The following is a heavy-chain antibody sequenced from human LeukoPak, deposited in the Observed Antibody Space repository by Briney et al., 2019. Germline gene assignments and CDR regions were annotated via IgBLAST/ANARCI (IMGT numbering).Heavy chain of an antibody. CDR2: IYYSGST. CDR1: GGSISSGGYY. V-gene: IGHV4-31*03. Sequence: PSETPSLTCTVSGGSISSGGYYWSWIRQHPGKGLEWIGYIYYSGSTYYNPSLKSRVTISVDTSKNQFSLKLSSVTAADTAVYYCARGDNWNYDYWGQGTLVTVSS. J-gene: IGHJ4*02. D-gene: IGHD1-20*01. CDR3: ARGDNWNYDY.